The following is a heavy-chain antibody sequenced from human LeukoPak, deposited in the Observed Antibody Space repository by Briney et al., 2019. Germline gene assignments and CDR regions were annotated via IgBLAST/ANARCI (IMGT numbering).Heavy chain of an antibody. CDR3: AEVSAVTRGHFDY. CDR2: ISGSDSST. J-gene: IGHJ4*02. D-gene: IGHD3-10*01. CDR1: GFTFSSYA. V-gene: IGHV3-23*01. Sequence: GGSLRLSCAASGFTFSSYAMSWVRQAPGKGLEWVSAISGSDSSTYYADSVKGRFTISRDNSKDTLYLQINSLRAEDTAVYYCAEVSAVTRGHFDYWGQGNLVTVSS.